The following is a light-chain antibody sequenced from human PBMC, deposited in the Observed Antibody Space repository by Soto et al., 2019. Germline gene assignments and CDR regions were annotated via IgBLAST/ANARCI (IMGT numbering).Light chain of an antibody. Sequence: DIQMTQSPSTLSASVGDRVTISCGASQSISSWLAWYQQKPGKAPKLLIYDASSLESGVPSRFSGSGSGTEFTLTISNLQPDDFATYYCQQYKSYSWTFGQGTKVDIK. V-gene: IGKV1-5*01. CDR1: QSISSW. J-gene: IGKJ1*01. CDR3: QQYKSYSWT. CDR2: DAS.